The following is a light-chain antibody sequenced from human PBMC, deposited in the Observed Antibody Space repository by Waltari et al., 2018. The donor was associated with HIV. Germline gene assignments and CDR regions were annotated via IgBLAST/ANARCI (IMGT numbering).Light chain of an antibody. CDR2: DVS. CDR3: ASHAGSKDV. CDR1: SSDIGAYNY. Sequence: QSALTQPPSASGSPGQSVTISCTGTSSDIGAYNYVSWFQQHPGKATKLMIVDVSKLPSGFPNRFSCSKSANTASLTVSGLQAEDEADYYCASHAGSKDVFGGGTKLTVL. V-gene: IGLV2-8*01. J-gene: IGLJ2*01.